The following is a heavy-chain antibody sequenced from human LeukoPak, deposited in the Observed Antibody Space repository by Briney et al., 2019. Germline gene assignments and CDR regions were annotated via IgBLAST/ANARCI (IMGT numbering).Heavy chain of an antibody. CDR2: IYTSGST. CDR1: GGSISSGSYY. Sequence: SQTLSLTCTVSGGSISSGSYYWSWIRQPAGKGLEWIGRIYTSGSTNYNPSLKSRVTISVDTSKDQFSLKLSSVTAADTAVYYCARDRIDYDFWSGYAYNWFDPWGQGTLVTVS. V-gene: IGHV4-61*02. CDR3: ARDRIDYDFWSGYAYNWFDP. J-gene: IGHJ5*02. D-gene: IGHD3-3*01.